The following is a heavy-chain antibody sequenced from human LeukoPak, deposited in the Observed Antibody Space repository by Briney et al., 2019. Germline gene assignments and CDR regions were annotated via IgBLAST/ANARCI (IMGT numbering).Heavy chain of an antibody. CDR1: GFTFSSYS. Sequence: GGSLRLSCAASGFTFSSYSMNWVRQAPGKGLEWVSYISSSSSTIYYADSVKGRFTISRDNAKNSLYLQMNSLRAEDTAVYYCARDRPESSGYYRRYGGTLYYYYMDVWGKGTTVTVSS. D-gene: IGHD3-22*01. J-gene: IGHJ6*03. V-gene: IGHV3-48*01. CDR3: ARDRPESSGYYRRYGGTLYYYYMDV. CDR2: ISSSSSTI.